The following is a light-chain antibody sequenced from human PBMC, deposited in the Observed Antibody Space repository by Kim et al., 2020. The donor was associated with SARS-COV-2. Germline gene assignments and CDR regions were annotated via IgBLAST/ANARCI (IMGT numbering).Light chain of an antibody. CDR2: TSS. J-gene: IGKJ1*01. CDR1: QSVRNNY. Sequence: SPGERATLSCRASQSVRNNYFAWYQQKPGQAPRLLIYTSSTGASGIPDRFSGRGAGTYITLTTSRLDPGDFAVYCWQQYGDPARTFGQGTKLDIK. CDR3: QQYGDPART. V-gene: IGKV3-20*01.